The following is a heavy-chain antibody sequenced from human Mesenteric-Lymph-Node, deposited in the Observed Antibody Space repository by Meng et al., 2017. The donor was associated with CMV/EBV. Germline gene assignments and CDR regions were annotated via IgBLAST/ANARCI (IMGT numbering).Heavy chain of an antibody. CDR1: GFTFNSYG. Sequence: GGSLRLSCAASGFTFNSYGMHWVRQAPGKGLEWVAFIRNDGTTTYHIDSVEGRFTISRDNAKNSLYLQMNSLRAEDTAVYYCARDSWEYSRINWFDPWGQGTLVTVSS. CDR2: IRNDGTTT. V-gene: IGHV3-30*02. D-gene: IGHD6-6*01. CDR3: ARDSWEYSRINWFDP. J-gene: IGHJ5*02.